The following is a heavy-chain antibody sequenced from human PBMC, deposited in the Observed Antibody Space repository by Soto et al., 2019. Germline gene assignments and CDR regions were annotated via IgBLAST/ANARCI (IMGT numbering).Heavy chain of an antibody. CDR3: ARDNGMAGSFDP. CDR2: ITASSATI. Sequence: GGSLRLSCAASGFTFSAYSMNWVRQAPGKGLEWVSYITASSATIYYADSVKGRFTISRDNARNSLYLQMNSLRDEDTAVYYCARDNGMAGSFDPWGQGTLVTVSS. D-gene: IGHD2-8*01. CDR1: GFTFSAYS. J-gene: IGHJ5*02. V-gene: IGHV3-48*02.